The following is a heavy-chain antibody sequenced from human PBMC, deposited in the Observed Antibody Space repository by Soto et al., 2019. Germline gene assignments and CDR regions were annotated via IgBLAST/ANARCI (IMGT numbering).Heavy chain of an antibody. V-gene: IGHV3-48*02. CDR3: ARERTGYHYGMAV. D-gene: IGHD6-6*01. CDR1: GFTFSSYS. J-gene: IGHJ6*02. Sequence: PGGSLRLACAASGFTFSSYSMNWVRQAPGKGQEWVSYISSSSSTIYYADSVKGRFTISRDNAKNSLYLQMNSLRDEDTAVFYCARERTGYHYGMAVWGQGTTVTVSS. CDR2: ISSSSSTI.